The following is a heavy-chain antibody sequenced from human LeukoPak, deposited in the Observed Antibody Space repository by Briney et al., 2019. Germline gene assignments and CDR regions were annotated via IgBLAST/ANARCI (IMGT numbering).Heavy chain of an antibody. CDR2: ISYDGSNK. Sequence: GGSLRLSCAASGFTFSSYDMHWVRQAPGKGLEWVAVISYDGSNKYYADSVKGRFTISRDDSKNTLYLQMNSLRAEDTAVYYCARDPYYYDSSGYYYGDAVDIWGQGTMVTVSS. V-gene: IGHV3-30*04. J-gene: IGHJ3*02. D-gene: IGHD3-22*01. CDR3: ARDPYYYDSSGYYYGDAVDI. CDR1: GFTFSSYD.